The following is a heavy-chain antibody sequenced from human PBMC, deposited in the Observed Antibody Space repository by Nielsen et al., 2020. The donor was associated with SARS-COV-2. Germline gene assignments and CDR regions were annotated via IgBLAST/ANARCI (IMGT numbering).Heavy chain of an antibody. J-gene: IGHJ6*02. Sequence: SETLSLTCAVYGGSISSYYWSWIRQPPGKGLEWIGYIYYSGSTNYNPSLKSRVTISVDTSKNQFSLKLSSVTAADTAVYYCARSGDDFWSGYSYYGMDVWGQGTTVTVSS. D-gene: IGHD3-3*01. V-gene: IGHV4-59*01. CDR2: IYYSGST. CDR1: GGSISSYY. CDR3: ARSGDDFWSGYSYYGMDV.